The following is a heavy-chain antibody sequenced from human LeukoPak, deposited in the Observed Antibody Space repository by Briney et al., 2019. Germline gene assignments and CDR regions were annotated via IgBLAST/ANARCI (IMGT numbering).Heavy chain of an antibody. V-gene: IGHV4-38-2*02. CDR2: VYRSGSA. J-gene: IGHJ4*02. CDR3: ARAPHTSPTDYYFDF. CDR1: GYSISNAYY. D-gene: IGHD1-14*01. Sequence: SETLSLTCTVSGYSISNAYYWGWIRQPPGKGPEWIGTVYRSGSAYHNPSLKSRLTISIDTSKNQFSLKLTSVTAADTALYFCARAPHTSPTDYYFDFWGPGTLVTVSS.